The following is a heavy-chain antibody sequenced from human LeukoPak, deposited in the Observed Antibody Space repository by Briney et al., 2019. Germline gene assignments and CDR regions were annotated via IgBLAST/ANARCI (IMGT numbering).Heavy chain of an antibody. CDR3: ARGRVGAGLNY. CDR1: GYTFTGYY. J-gene: IGHJ4*02. D-gene: IGHD1-26*01. CDR2: INPNSGST. V-gene: IGHV1-2*02. Sequence: GALVKVSCKASGYTFTGYYMHSVRQAPGQRLEWMGWINPNSGSTNYAQKFQGRVTMTRDTSISTAYMELSRLRADDTAVYYCARGRVGAGLNYWGQGPLVTVSS.